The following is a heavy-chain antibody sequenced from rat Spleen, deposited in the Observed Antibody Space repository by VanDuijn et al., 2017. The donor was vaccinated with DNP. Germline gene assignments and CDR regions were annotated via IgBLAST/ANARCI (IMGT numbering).Heavy chain of an antibody. CDR2: INTDGGNT. V-gene: IGHV5-58*01. J-gene: IGHJ3*01. CDR3: ASGFGWFAY. Sequence: EVQLVETGGGLVQPGRSLKLSCVASGFTFSSYWMYWIRQAPGKGLEWVASINTDGGNTYYPDSVKGRFTISRDHAKNTLYLRLNSLRSEDTATYYCASGFGWFAYWGQGTLVTVSS. CDR1: GFTFSSYW. D-gene: IGHD4-1*01.